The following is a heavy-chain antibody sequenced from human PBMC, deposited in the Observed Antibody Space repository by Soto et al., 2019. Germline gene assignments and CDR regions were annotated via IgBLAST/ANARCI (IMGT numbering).Heavy chain of an antibody. CDR1: GGSISSSSYF. Sequence: QLRLQESGPGLVKPSETLSLTCTVSGGSISSSSYFWGWIRQPPGKGLEWIGSIYYSGSTYYNPSLKSRVTVSVDTSKNQFSLQLSSVTAAYTSVYYCARHPSDFWFDPWGQGTLVTVSS. D-gene: IGHD2-21*02. CDR3: ARHPSDFWFDP. J-gene: IGHJ5*02. CDR2: IYYSGST. V-gene: IGHV4-39*01.